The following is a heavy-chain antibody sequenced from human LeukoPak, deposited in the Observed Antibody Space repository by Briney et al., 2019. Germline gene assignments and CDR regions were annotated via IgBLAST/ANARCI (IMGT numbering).Heavy chain of an antibody. J-gene: IGHJ4*02. CDR1: GGSFSGYY. CDR3: ASTNIAAAGTFDY. CDR2: IYYSGST. D-gene: IGHD6-13*01. Sequence: SETLSLTCAVYGGSFSGYYWSWIRQHPGKGLEWIGYIYYSGSTYYNPSLKSRVTISVDTSKNQFSLKLSSVTAADTAVYYCASTNIAAAGTFDYWGQGTLVTVSS. V-gene: IGHV4-31*11.